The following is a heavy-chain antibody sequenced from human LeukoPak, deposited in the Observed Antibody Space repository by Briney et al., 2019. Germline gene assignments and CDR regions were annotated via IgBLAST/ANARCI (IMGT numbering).Heavy chain of an antibody. CDR2: IIPIFETT. V-gene: IGHV1-69*01. J-gene: IGHJ4*02. Sequence: ASVKVSCKFSTGAFDNYAVNWVRQAPGQGLEWMGAIIPIFETTNCAPKFQGRITITADGSTGTAYMDLSSLRSEDTAIYYCARSLRVSGDFDYWGQGTQVIAS. D-gene: IGHD2-8*01. CDR3: ARSLRVSGDFDY. CDR1: TGAFDNYA.